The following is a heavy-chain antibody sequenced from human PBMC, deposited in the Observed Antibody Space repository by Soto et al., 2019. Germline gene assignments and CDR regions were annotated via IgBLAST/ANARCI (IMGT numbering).Heavy chain of an antibody. V-gene: IGHV1-3*01. Sequence: GASVKVSCKASGYTFTSYAMHWVRQAPGQRLEWMGWINAGNGNTKYSQMFQGRVTITRDTSASTAYMELSSLRSEDTAVYYCARDSTGYSSSWLYYYYYFMDVWGQGTLVTVSS. CDR1: GYTFTSYA. CDR3: ARDSTGYSSSWLYYYYYFMDV. CDR2: INAGNGNT. D-gene: IGHD6-13*01. J-gene: IGHJ6*01.